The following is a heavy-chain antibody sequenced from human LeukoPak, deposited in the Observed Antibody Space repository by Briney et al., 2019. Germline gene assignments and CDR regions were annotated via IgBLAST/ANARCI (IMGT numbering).Heavy chain of an antibody. J-gene: IGHJ4*02. CDR2: IWYDGSNK. D-gene: IGHD5-18*01. CDR3: AKNSGNRLQNWYFDY. CDR1: GFTFSSYG. V-gene: IGHV3-33*06. Sequence: GRSLRLSCAASGFTFSSYGMHWVRQAPGKGLEWVAVIWYDGSNKYYADSVKGRFTISRDNSKNTLFLQMNSLRAEDTAVYYCAKNSGNRLQNWYFDYWGQGTLVTASS.